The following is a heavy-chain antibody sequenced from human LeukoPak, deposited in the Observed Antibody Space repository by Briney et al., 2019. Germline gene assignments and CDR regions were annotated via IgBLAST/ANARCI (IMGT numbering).Heavy chain of an antibody. J-gene: IGHJ4*02. V-gene: IGHV4-61*02. CDR2: IYTSGST. D-gene: IGHD3-22*01. CDR3: ARDTPYYYDSSGYLAPPYYFDY. CDR1: GGSISSGSYY. Sequence: SETLSLTCTVSGGSISSGSYYWSWIRQPAGKGLEWIGRIYTSGSTNYNPSLKSRVTISVDTSKNQFSLKLSSVTAADTAVYYCARDTPYYYDSSGYLAPPYYFDYWGQGTLVTVSS.